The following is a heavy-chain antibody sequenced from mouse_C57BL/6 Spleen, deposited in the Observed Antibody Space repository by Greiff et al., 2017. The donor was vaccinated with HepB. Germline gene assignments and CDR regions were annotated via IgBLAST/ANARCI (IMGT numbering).Heavy chain of an antibody. CDR2: IYPGNGDT. V-gene: IGHV1-12*01. D-gene: IGHD1-1*01. CDR3: ARGDYGSSYYWYFDV. J-gene: IGHJ1*03. Sequence: LQQSGAELVRPGASVKMSCKASGYTFTSYNMHWVKQTPRQGLEWIGAIYPGNGDTSYNQKFKGKATLTVDKSSSTAYMQLSSLTSEDSALYVCARGDYGSSYYWYFDVWGTGTTVTVSS. CDR1: GYTFTSYN.